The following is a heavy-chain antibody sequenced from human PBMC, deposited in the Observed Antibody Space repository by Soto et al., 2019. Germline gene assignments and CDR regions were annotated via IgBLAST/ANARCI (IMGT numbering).Heavy chain of an antibody. Sequence: GASVKVSCKASGGTFSSYAISWVRQAPGQGLEWMGGIIPIFGTANYAQKFQGRVTITADESTSTAYMELSSLRSEDTAVYYCARDLPNDFWTGYYSKYGMDVWGQGTTVTVSS. D-gene: IGHD3-3*01. CDR2: IIPIFGTA. CDR1: GGTFSSYA. CDR3: ARDLPNDFWTGYYSKYGMDV. J-gene: IGHJ6*02. V-gene: IGHV1-69*13.